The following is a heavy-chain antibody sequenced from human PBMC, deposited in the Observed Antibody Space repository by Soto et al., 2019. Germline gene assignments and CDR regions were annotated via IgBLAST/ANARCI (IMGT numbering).Heavy chain of an antibody. D-gene: IGHD2-2*02. CDR2: ISYDGSNK. CDR3: AKDFSSIVVVPAAIRNWFDP. V-gene: IGHV3-30*18. J-gene: IGHJ5*02. CDR1: GFTFSSYG. Sequence: GGSLRLSCAASGFTFSSYGMHWVRQAPGKGLEWVAVISYDGSNKYYADSVKGRFTISRDNSKNTLYLQMNSLRAEDTAVYYCAKDFSSIVVVPAAIRNWFDPWGQGTLVTVSS.